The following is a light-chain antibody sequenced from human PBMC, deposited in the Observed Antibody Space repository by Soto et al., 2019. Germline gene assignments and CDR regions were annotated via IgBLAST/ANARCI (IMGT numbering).Light chain of an antibody. CDR1: QDISNW. CDR3: QQADSLPLT. CDR2: AAI. J-gene: IGKJ4*01. V-gene: IGKV1-12*01. Sequence: DIQMTQSPSSVSASVGDRLTITCRANQDISNWLAWYQQRPGKAPKLLISAAISLHSGVPSRFSGSGYGTYFTLTINSLQTQDDATYYCQQADSLPLTFGGGTKVEIK.